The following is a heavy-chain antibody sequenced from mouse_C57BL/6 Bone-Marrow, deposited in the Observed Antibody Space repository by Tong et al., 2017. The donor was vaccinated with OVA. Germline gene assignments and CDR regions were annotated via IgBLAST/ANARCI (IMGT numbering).Heavy chain of an antibody. CDR3: AREQMMVTTFAY. CDR1: GYAFTNYL. V-gene: IGHV1-54*03. CDR2: INPGSGGT. J-gene: IGHJ3*01. D-gene: IGHD2-3*01. Sequence: VQLQESGAELVRPGTSVKGSCKASGYAFTNYLIEWVKQRPGQGLEWIGVINPGSGGTNYNEKFKGKATLTADKSSSTAYMQLSSLTSDDSAVYFCAREQMMVTTFAYWGQATLV.